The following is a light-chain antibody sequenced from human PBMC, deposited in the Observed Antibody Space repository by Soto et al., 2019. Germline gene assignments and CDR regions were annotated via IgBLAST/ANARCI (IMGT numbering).Light chain of an antibody. J-gene: IGLJ2*01. Sequence: QSALTQPASVSGSPGQSITISCTGTSSDVGAYNYVSWYQQYPGKAPKLMIYEVSNRPSGVSNRFSGSKSGNTASLTISGLQAEDGADYYCSSYTSSSTVLFGGGTKLTVL. CDR3: SSYTSSSTVL. V-gene: IGLV2-14*01. CDR2: EVS. CDR1: SSDVGAYNY.